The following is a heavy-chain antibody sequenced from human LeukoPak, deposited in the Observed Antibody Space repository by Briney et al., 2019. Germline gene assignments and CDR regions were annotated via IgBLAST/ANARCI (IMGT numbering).Heavy chain of an antibody. CDR2: IHYTGST. Sequence: SETLSLACTVSGGSINSYYWSWIRQPPGKGLECIGYIHYTGSTNYNPSLKSRVTISVDTSKHQFSLKLSSVTAADTAIYYCARGGYYGSGNDFRFDPWGQGTLVTVSS. CDR1: GGSINSYY. D-gene: IGHD3-10*01. CDR3: ARGGYYGSGNDFRFDP. V-gene: IGHV4-59*01. J-gene: IGHJ5*02.